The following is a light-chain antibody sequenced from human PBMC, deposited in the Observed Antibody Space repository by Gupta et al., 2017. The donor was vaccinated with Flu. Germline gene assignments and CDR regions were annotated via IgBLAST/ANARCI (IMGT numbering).Light chain of an antibody. Sequence: QSVLTQPPSLSGAPGQTVTISCTGSSSDIGAGNDVYWYQHLPGTVPKLLIFANTNRPSEVPDRFSGSKSGTSASLAITGLQAEDEADYYCQSYDRSLSGWVFGGGTKLTVL. CDR1: SSDIGAGND. V-gene: IGLV1-40*01. J-gene: IGLJ3*02. CDR3: QSYDRSLSGWV. CDR2: ANT.